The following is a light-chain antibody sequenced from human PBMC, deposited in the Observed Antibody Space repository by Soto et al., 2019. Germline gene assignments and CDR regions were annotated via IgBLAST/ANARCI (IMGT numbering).Light chain of an antibody. CDR2: GAS. V-gene: IGKV3-20*01. CDR3: QQYGRSPLYT. Sequence: EIVLTQSPGTLSLSPGERATLSCRASQSVSSSYLAWYQKKPGQAPRLLIYGASRRATGIPDRFSGSGSGTDFTLTISRLEPEDFAVYYCQQYGRSPLYTFGQGTKLEIK. CDR1: QSVSSSY. J-gene: IGKJ2*01.